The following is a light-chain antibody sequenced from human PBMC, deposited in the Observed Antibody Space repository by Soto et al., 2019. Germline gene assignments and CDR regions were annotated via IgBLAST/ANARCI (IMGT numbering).Light chain of an antibody. CDR2: GAS. CDR3: QEYGSSPWT. CDR1: QSVSSSY. J-gene: IGKJ1*01. V-gene: IGKV3-20*01. Sequence: EIVLTQSPGTLSLSPGERATLSCRASQSVSSSYIARYQQKPGQAPRLLIYGASSRATGSPDRLSGSGSGTDFTLTISRLVPEDFAVYYYQEYGSSPWTFSQRTKVEIK.